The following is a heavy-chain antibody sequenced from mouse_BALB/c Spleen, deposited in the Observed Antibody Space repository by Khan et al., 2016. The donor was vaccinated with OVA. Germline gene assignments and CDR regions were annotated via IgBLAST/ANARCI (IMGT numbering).Heavy chain of an antibody. CDR2: INTYTGEP. J-gene: IGHJ1*01. V-gene: IGHV9-3-1*01. Sequence: QIQLVQSGPEVKKPGETVKISCKASGYSFTNYGMNWVRQAPGKGLKWMGWINTYTGEPTYADDFKGRFAFSLDTSASTAYLQINNLKNEDTATYFCASGGYWYFDFWGAGTTVTVSS. CDR1: GYSFTNYG. CDR3: ASGGYWYFDF.